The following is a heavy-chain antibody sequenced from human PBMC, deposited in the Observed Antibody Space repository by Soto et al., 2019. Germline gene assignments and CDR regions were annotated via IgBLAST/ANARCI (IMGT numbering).Heavy chain of an antibody. CDR2: IIPTLGIA. J-gene: IGHJ4*02. Sequence: GASVKVSCKASGGTFSSYTISWVRQAPGQGLEWMGRIIPTLGIANYAQKFQGRVTITADKSTSTAYMELSSLRSEDTAVYYCARGGSPTSLTYYFDYWGQGTLVTVSS. V-gene: IGHV1-69*02. CDR1: GGTFSSYT. CDR3: ARGGSPTSLTYYFDY. D-gene: IGHD2-2*01.